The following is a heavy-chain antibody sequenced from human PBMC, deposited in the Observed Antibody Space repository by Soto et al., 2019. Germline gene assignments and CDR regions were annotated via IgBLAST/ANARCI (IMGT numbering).Heavy chain of an antibody. V-gene: IGHV2-5*02. CDR3: AGRLVDDLLGNHSAP. D-gene: IGHD3-9*01. CDR2: IYWDDDK. J-gene: IGHJ5*02. CDR1: GFSLSTNGVA. Sequence: QITLKESGPPLVKPTQTLTLTCSFSGFSLSTNGVAVGWIRQPPGKALEWLALIYWDDDKRYNPSLKSRLAITKYTLQYQVFLPRTNTDPVDTGTYYCAGRLVDDLLGNHSAPGGQGLLVPVSP.